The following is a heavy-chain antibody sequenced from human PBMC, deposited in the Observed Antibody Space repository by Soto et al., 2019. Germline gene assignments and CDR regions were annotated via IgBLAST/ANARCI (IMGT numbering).Heavy chain of an antibody. V-gene: IGHV3-9*01. CDR1: GFTFDDYA. J-gene: IGHJ6*02. Sequence: PGGSLRLSCAASGFTFDDYAMHWVRQAPGKGLEWVSGISWNSGSIGYADSVKGRFTISRDNPKNSLYLQMNILRAEDTALYYCAKENSSGFNYYYGMDVWGQGTTVTVPS. D-gene: IGHD6-19*01. CDR3: AKENSSGFNYYYGMDV. CDR2: ISWNSGSI.